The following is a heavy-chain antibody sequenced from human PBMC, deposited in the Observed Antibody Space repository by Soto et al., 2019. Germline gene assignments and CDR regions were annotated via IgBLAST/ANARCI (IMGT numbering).Heavy chain of an antibody. CDR1: GGSFSGHY. CDR2: INHSGST. J-gene: IGHJ4*02. D-gene: IGHD6-13*01. CDR3: ARGGPVGPRFIAAAGMEYYFDY. V-gene: IGHV4-34*01. Sequence: GPGPESTSESLSLTCAVYGGSFSGHYWSRIRQPPGQGMEWVGGINHSGSTNNNPTLRSRVTISVDTSKSQFSLKLSSVTAAETAVYYCARGGPVGPRFIAAAGMEYYFDYWGQGTLVTVS.